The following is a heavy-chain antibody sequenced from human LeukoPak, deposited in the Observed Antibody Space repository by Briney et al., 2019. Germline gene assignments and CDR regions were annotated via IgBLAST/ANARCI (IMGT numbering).Heavy chain of an antibody. CDR1: GFTFRDHW. CDR3: AQGHYHMDV. V-gene: IGHV3-7*01. CDR2: IEPDGSEK. J-gene: IGHJ6*02. Sequence: AGGSLRLSCAASGFTFRDHWMTWVRQAAGKGLEWVASIEPDGSEKYYADSVKGRFTLSRDNVENSLYLQMNTLRVDDTAVYYCAQGHYHMDVGGHGTTVTVSS.